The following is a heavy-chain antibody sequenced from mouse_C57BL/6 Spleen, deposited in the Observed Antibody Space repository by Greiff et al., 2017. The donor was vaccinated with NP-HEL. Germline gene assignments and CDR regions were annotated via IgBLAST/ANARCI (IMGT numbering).Heavy chain of an antibody. CDR3: ARPTIVTTRGFDY. J-gene: IGHJ2*01. CDR2: IDPSDSYT. D-gene: IGHD2-5*01. Sequence: VQLQQPGAELVKPGASVKLSCKASGYTFTSYWMQWVKQRPGQGLEWIGEIDPSDSYTNYNQKFKGKATLTVDTSSSTAYMQLSSLTSEDSAVYYCARPTIVTTRGFDYWGQGTTLTVSS. V-gene: IGHV1-50*01. CDR1: GYTFTSYW.